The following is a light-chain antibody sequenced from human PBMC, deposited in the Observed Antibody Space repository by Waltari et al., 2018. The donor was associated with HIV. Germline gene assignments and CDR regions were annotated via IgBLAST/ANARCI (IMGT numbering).Light chain of an antibody. J-gene: IGKJ1*01. CDR3: QQYNSTTTWT. CDR2: AAS. V-gene: IGKV1-NL1*01. Sequence: DIQLTQSPASLSASVGDRVTITCRASQAISNSIAWYQQRPGKAPRLLLFAASRLETGVTSRFIGSGSGTFFTLTITSLQPGDFATYYCQQYNSTTTWTFGQGTRVE. CDR1: QAISNS.